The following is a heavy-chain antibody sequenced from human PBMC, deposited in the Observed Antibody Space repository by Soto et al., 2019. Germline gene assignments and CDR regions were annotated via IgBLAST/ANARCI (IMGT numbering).Heavy chain of an antibody. V-gene: IGHV1-69*02. CDR3: ARGEDIVATFDY. D-gene: IGHD5-12*01. Sequence: QVQLVQSGAEVKKPGSSVKVSCKASGGTFSSYTISWVRQAPGQGLEWMGRIIPILGIANYAQKFQGRVTITADKYTSTAYMELSSLRSEDTAVYYCARGEDIVATFDYWGQGTLVTVSS. CDR1: GGTFSSYT. J-gene: IGHJ4*02. CDR2: IIPILGIA.